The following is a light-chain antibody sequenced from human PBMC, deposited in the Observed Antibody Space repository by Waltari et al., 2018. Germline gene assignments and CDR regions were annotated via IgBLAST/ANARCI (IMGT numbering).Light chain of an antibody. CDR3: KQDRTPPWT. Sequence: DIQMTQSPSTMSASVGDRVTITCRASANINNWLAWYHQKPGKAPKLRIQRASTLESGVSSRVSGSGSGTEFTLTISSLQPDDFATYSCKQDRTPPWTFGEGTKVE. V-gene: IGKV1-5*03. J-gene: IGKJ1*01. CDR1: ANINNW. CDR2: RAS.